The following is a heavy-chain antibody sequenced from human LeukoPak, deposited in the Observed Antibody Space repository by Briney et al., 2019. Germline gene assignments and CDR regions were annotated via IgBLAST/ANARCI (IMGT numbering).Heavy chain of an antibody. CDR3: ARAVSGCYFNA. D-gene: IGHD6-19*01. V-gene: IGHV4-59*01. CDR2: VAYSGST. J-gene: IGHJ5*02. CDR1: GGSTNSYY. Sequence: SETLSLTCTVSGGSTNSYYWSWIRQSPGKGLEWIGYVAYSGSTNYNPSHKSRVTISLDTSKNQFSLKLSSVTAADTAVYYCARAVSGCYFNAWGPGTLVTVSS.